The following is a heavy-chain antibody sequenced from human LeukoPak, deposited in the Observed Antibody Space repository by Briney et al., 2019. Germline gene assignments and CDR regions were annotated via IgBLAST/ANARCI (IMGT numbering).Heavy chain of an antibody. D-gene: IGHD3-22*01. Sequence: PSETLSLTCTVSGGSLSSYYWSWVRQPAGKGLEWIGRIYTSGSTNYNPSLTSRVTMSVDTSKNQFSLKLSSVTAADTAVYYCARDMYYYDSSTNLSFDYWGQGTLVTVSS. V-gene: IGHV4-4*07. CDR3: ARDMYYYDSSTNLSFDY. J-gene: IGHJ4*02. CDR2: IYTSGST. CDR1: GGSLSSYY.